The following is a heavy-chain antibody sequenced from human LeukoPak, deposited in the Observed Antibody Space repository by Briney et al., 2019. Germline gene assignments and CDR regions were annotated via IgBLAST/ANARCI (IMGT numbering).Heavy chain of an antibody. D-gene: IGHD3-10*01. V-gene: IGHV1-18*01. Sequence: ASVKVSCKTSGYTFSNYAISWVRQAPGQGLEWMGWISAYTGNTKYAQKFQGRVTMTTETYTSTAFMELRSLESDDTAVYYCARDYGSGTYSLYYYGLDVWGQGTTVTVSS. CDR1: GYTFSNYA. J-gene: IGHJ6*02. CDR3: ARDYGSGTYSLYYYGLDV. CDR2: ISAYTGNT.